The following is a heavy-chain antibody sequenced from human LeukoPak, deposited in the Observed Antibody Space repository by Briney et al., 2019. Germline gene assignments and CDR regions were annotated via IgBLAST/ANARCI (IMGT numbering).Heavy chain of an antibody. J-gene: IGHJ5*02. Sequence: GASVKVSCKVSGYTLTELSMHWVRQAPGKGLEWMGGFDPEDGETIYAQKFQGRVTMTEDTSTDTAYMELNSLRSEDTAVYYCARAEGSSGWYDNWFDPWGQGTLVTVSS. V-gene: IGHV1-24*01. CDR1: GYTLTELS. CDR3: ARAEGSSGWYDNWFDP. CDR2: FDPEDGET. D-gene: IGHD6-19*01.